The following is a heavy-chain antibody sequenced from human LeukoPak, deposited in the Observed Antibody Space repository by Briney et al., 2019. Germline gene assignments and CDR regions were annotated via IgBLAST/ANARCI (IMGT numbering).Heavy chain of an antibody. CDR1: GFTFSSYW. CDR3: ARVVGSSGWYLGY. V-gene: IGHV3-74*01. J-gene: IGHJ4*02. D-gene: IGHD6-19*01. CDR2: INSDGSST. Sequence: PGGSLRLSCAASGFTFSSYWMHWVRRAPGKGLVWVSRINSDGSSTSYADSVKGRFTISRDNAKNTLYLQMNSLRAEDTAVYYCARVVGSSGWYLGYWGQGTLVTVSS.